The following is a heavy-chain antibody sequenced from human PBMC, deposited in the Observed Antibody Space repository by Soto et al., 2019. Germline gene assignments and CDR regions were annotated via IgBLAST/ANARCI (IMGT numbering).Heavy chain of an antibody. D-gene: IGHD4-17*01. Sequence: QVQLVQSGAEVKKPGSSVKVSCKASGGTFSSYAISWVRQAPGQGLEWMGGIIPIFGTANYAQKFQGRVTITADKSTSTAYMELSSLRSEDTAVYYCERVPLDFGLYGPSPYYYYYGMDVWGQGTTVTVSS. V-gene: IGHV1-69*06. CDR1: GGTFSSYA. CDR3: ERVPLDFGLYGPSPYYYYYGMDV. CDR2: IIPIFGTA. J-gene: IGHJ6*02.